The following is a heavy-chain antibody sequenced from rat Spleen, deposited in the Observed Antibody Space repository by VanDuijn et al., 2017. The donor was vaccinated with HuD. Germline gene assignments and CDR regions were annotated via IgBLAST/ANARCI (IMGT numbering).Heavy chain of an antibody. CDR3: ARRHYGYTDYFDY. CDR1: GFTFSDYY. Sequence: EVQLVESDGGLVQPGRSLKLSCAASGFTFSDYYMAWVRQAPTKGLEWVATISSDGRRNYYRDSVKGRFTISRDNAKSTLSLQMDSLRSEDTATYYCARRHYGYTDYFDYWGQGVVVTVSS. CDR2: ISSDGRRN. J-gene: IGHJ2*01. V-gene: IGHV5-29*01. D-gene: IGHD1-4*01.